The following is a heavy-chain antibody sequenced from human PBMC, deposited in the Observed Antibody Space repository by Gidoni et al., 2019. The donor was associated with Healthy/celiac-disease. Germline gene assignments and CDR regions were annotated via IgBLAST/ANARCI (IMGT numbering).Heavy chain of an antibody. CDR1: GGSISSSSYY. D-gene: IGHD3-10*01. Sequence: QLQLQESGPGLVKPSEPLSLTCTVSGGSISSSSYYWGWIRQPPGKGLEWIGSIYYSGSTYYNPSLKSRVTISVDTSKNQFSLKLSSVTAADTAVYYCASSGDTTIPDYWGQGTLVTVSS. CDR2: IYYSGST. CDR3: ASSGDTTIPDY. V-gene: IGHV4-39*01. J-gene: IGHJ4*02.